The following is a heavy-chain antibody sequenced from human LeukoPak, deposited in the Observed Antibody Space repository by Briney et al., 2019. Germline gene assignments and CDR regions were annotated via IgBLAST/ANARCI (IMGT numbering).Heavy chain of an antibody. Sequence: GGSLRLSCAASGFTFSSYEMNCVLQAPGKGLEWVSYISSSGSTIYYADSVKGRFTISRDNAKNSLYLQMNRRRAEDTAVYYCARWELQAFDIWGQGTMVSVSS. V-gene: IGHV3-48*03. D-gene: IGHD1-26*01. J-gene: IGHJ3*02. CDR1: GFTFSSYE. CDR2: ISSSGSTI. CDR3: ARWELQAFDI.